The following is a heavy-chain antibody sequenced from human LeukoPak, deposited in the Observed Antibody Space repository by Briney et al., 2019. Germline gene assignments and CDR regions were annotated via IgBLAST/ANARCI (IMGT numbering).Heavy chain of an antibody. CDR3: AKNGGHYYDSSGYYFGGTYYFDY. J-gene: IGHJ4*02. D-gene: IGHD3-22*01. CDR2: IWYDGSNE. V-gene: IGHV3-33*06. Sequence: PGRSLRLSCAASGFTFNYYGMHWVRQAPGKGLEWVAVIWYDGSNEQYADSVKGRFTISRDNSKNTLYLQMNSLRAEDTAVYYCAKNGGHYYDSSGYYFGGTYYFDYWGQGTLVTVSS. CDR1: GFTFNYYG.